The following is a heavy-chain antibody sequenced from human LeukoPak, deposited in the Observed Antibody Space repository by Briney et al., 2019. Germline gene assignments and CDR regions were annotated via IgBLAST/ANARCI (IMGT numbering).Heavy chain of an antibody. J-gene: IGHJ4*02. V-gene: IGHV3-7*03. CDR3: AGGSGWLIDY. Sequence: QTGVSLRLSCAASGFTFSSFWMNWVRHTPGEGLEWVANIEGDGSGKNYMDSVKGRFTISRDNAKKSLHLQMNSLRAEDTGVYYCAGGSGWLIDYWGQGTLVTVSS. CDR2: IEGDGSGK. CDR1: GFTFSSFW. D-gene: IGHD6-19*01.